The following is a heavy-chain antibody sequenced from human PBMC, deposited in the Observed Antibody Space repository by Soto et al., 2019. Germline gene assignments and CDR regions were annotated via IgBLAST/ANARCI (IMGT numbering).Heavy chain of an antibody. Sequence: SETLSLTWPVSGGSVSSGSYYWSWLRQPPGKGLEWIGYIYYSGSTNYNPSLKSRVTISVDTSKNQFSLKLSSVTAADTAVYYCARGCIGDYFDYWGQGTLVTVSA. J-gene: IGHJ4*02. CDR1: GGSVSSGSYY. CDR3: ARGCIGDYFDY. D-gene: IGHD2-8*01. CDR2: IYYSGST. V-gene: IGHV4-61*01.